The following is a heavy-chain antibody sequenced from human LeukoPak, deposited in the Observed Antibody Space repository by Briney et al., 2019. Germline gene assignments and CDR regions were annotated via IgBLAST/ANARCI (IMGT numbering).Heavy chain of an antibody. CDR2: IKQDASEI. CDR3: ARLLWSTASSGMDH. J-gene: IGHJ4*02. V-gene: IGHV3-7*03. CDR1: GFTFSNNW. Sequence: PGGSLRLSCAASGFTFSNNWMSWVRQAPGKGLECVANIKQDASEIYYVGSVKGRFIISRDNARNSLFLQMNSLRAEDTAVYYCARLLWSTASSGMDHWGQGTLVTVSS. D-gene: IGHD3-10*01.